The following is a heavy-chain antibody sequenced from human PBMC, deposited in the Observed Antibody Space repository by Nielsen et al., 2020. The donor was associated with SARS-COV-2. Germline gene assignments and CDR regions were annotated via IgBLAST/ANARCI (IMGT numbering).Heavy chain of an antibody. CDR1: GYTFTGYY. D-gene: IGHD6-13*01. J-gene: IGHJ3*02. Sequence: ASVKVSCKASGYTFTGYYMHWVRQAPGQGLEWMGRINPNSGGTNYAQKFQGRVTMTRDTSISTAYMELSRLRSDDTVVYYCARGRSPTRTDAFDIWGQGTMVTVSS. CDR2: INPNSGGT. V-gene: IGHV1-2*05. CDR3: ARGRSPTRTDAFDI.